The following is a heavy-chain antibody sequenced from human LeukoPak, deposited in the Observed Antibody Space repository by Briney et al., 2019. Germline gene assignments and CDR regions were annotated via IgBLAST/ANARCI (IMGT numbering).Heavy chain of an antibody. D-gene: IGHD2-2*01. CDR1: GFTFSSYS. J-gene: IGHJ6*03. CDR3: ARVGYQLLHYYYYYMDV. Sequence: QPGGSLRLSCAASGFTFSSYSMNWVRQAPGKGLEWVSYISSSSSTIYYADSVKGRFTISRDNAKNSLYLQMNSLRAEDTAVYYCARVGYQLLHYYYYYMDVWGKGTTVTVSS. V-gene: IGHV3-48*04. CDR2: ISSSSSTI.